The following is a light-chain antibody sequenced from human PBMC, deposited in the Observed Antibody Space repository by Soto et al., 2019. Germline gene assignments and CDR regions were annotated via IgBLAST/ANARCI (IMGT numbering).Light chain of an antibody. CDR3: TSYTTTTLEV. Sequence: QSALTQPASVSASPGQSITISCTGTRNDVGLYNYVSWYQHHPGNAPKLIIYGVSDRPSGVSNRFSGSKSGNTASLTISGLQAEDEADYYCTSYTTTTLEVFGTGTKVTVL. V-gene: IGLV2-14*01. CDR1: RNDVGLYNY. CDR2: GVS. J-gene: IGLJ1*01.